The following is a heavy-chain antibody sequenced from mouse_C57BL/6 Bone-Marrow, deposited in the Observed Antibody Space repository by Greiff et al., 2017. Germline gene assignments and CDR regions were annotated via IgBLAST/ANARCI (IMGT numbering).Heavy chain of an antibody. CDR1: GYTFTNYW. CDR2: IYPGGGYT. CDR3: ALIYYGNYDYAMDY. D-gene: IGHD2-1*01. J-gene: IGHJ4*01. V-gene: IGHV1-63*01. Sequence: VQLQQSGAELVRPGTSVKMSCKASGYTFTNYWIGWAKQRPGHGLEWIGDIYPGGGYTNYNEKFKGKATLTADNASSTAYMQFSSLTSEDSAIYYCALIYYGNYDYAMDYWGQGTSVTVSS.